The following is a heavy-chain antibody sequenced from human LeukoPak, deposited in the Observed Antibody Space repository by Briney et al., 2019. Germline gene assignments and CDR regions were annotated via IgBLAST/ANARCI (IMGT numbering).Heavy chain of an antibody. CDR3: AKDITYGSGSYYGGDY. CDR2: ISSSSSYI. CDR1: GFTFSSYS. J-gene: IGHJ4*02. V-gene: IGHV3-21*04. Sequence: TGGSLRLSCAASGFTFSSYSMNWVRQAPGKGLEWVSSISSSSSYIYYADSVKGRFTISRDNSKNTLYLQMNSLRAEDTAIYYCAKDITYGSGSYYGGDYWGQGTLVTVSS. D-gene: IGHD3-10*01.